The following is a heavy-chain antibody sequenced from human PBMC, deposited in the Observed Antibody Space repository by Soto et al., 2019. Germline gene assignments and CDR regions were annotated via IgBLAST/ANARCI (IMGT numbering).Heavy chain of an antibody. V-gene: IGHV3-30-3*01. CDR1: GFTFSSYA. Sequence: GGSLRLSCAASGFTFSSYAVHWVRQAPGKGLEWVAVISYDGSNKYYADSVKGRFTISRDSSKNTLYLQMNSLRAEDTAVYYCARGFIVVVPAPTDFDYWGQGTLVTVSS. CDR3: ARGFIVVVPAPTDFDY. D-gene: IGHD2-2*01. J-gene: IGHJ4*02. CDR2: ISYDGSNK.